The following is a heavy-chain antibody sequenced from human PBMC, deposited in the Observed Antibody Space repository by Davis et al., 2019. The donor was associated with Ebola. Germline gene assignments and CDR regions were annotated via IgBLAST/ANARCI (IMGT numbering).Heavy chain of an antibody. CDR3: ARDRYSDGSGYFFEQSH. Sequence: SVKVSCKASGGTFSSYAISWVRQAPGQGLEWMGGIIPIFGTANYAQKFQGRVTITADESTSTAYMELNSLRSEDTAMYYCARDRYSDGSGYFFEQSHWGQGTLVTVSS. CDR2: IIPIFGTA. V-gene: IGHV1-69*13. J-gene: IGHJ4*02. CDR1: GGTFSSYA. D-gene: IGHD3-22*01.